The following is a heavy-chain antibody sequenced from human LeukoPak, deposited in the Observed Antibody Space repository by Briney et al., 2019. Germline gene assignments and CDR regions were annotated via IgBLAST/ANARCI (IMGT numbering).Heavy chain of an antibody. CDR1: GFTFGDYD. J-gene: IGHJ6*04. CDR2: IRAETYGGTT. D-gene: IGHD3/OR15-3a*01. V-gene: IGHV3-49*04. Sequence: GGSLRLSCTTSGFTFGDYDMVWVRQAPGKGLEWVGSIRAETYGGTTQYAASVEGRFTVSRDDSKGIAYLQMDSLKSEDKAVYFCSRLRFFDYLSWDYTHYTYMDAWGKGTTVTVSP. CDR3: SRLRFFDYLSWDYTHYTYMDA.